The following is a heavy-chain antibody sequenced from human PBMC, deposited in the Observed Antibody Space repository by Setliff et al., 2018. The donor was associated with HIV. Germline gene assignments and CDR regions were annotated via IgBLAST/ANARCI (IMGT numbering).Heavy chain of an antibody. Sequence: LSLTCSVSGGSIEFSIYYLGWIRQPPGKGLEWIGSVYYSGSTYYNPSLKSRLTISVDTSTNKFSLKLSSVTAADTAVYYCARLRGLNLEPFDYWGQGTLVTVSS. CDR1: GGSIEFSIYY. CDR3: ARLRGLNLEPFDY. V-gene: IGHV4-39*01. D-gene: IGHD1-1*01. CDR2: VYYSGST. J-gene: IGHJ4*02.